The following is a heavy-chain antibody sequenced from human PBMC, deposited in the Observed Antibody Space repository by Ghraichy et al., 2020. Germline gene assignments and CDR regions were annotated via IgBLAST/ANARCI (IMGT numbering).Heavy chain of an antibody. CDR1: GLTFSTSA. CDR2: ISGSGGST. CDR3: AKDPDRWWFES. Sequence: GGSLRLSCAASGLTFSTSAMSWVRQAPGKGLEWVSSISGSGGSTYYADSVKGRFTISRDNSKNTLYLQMNSLRAEDTAVYYCAKDPDRWWFESWGQGVLVTVSS. D-gene: IGHD5-24*01. V-gene: IGHV3-23*01. J-gene: IGHJ5*01.